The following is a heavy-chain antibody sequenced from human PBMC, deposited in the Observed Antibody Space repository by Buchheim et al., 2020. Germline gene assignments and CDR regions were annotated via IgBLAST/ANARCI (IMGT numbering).Heavy chain of an antibody. Sequence: EVQLVESGGGLIQPGGSLRLSCAASGFTLSSYWVHWVRQAPGKGLVWVSRINPGGTTSYADSVKGRFTLPRDNAKNTLYLQMNSLRAEDTAVYYCARDVRGVDDYWGQGTL. CDR2: INPGGTT. CDR3: ARDVRGVDDY. CDR1: GFTLSSYW. V-gene: IGHV3-74*01. J-gene: IGHJ4*02. D-gene: IGHD3-10*02.